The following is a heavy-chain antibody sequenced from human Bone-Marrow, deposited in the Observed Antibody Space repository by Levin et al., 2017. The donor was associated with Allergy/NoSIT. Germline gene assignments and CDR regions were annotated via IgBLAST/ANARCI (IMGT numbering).Heavy chain of an antibody. V-gene: IGHV3-11*01. CDR3: ARDALTRNSLDY. CDR1: GFSLSDYY. D-gene: IGHD1-7*01. CDR2: IRNRDGAT. J-gene: IGHJ4*02. Sequence: GGSLRLSCAASGFSLSDYYMNWIRQAPGKGLEWVSYIRNRDGATYYADSVKGRFTISRDIAKNSLYLQMNSLRVEDTAVYYCARDALTRNSLDYWGQGTLVTVSS.